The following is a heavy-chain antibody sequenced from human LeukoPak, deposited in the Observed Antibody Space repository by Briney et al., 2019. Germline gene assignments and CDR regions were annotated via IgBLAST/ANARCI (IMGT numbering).Heavy chain of an antibody. Sequence: ASVKVSCKASGYTFTGYYMHWVRQAPGQGLEWMGWINPNSGDTNYAQKFQGRVTMTRDTSISTAYMELSRLRSDDTAVYYCARDLSVTTVTNPMTDYWGQGTLVTVSS. J-gene: IGHJ4*02. D-gene: IGHD4-17*01. CDR3: ARDLSVTTVTNPMTDY. CDR1: GYTFTGYY. V-gene: IGHV1-2*02. CDR2: INPNSGDT.